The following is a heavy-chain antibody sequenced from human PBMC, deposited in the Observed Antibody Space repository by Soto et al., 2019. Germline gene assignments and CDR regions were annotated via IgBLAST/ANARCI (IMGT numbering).Heavy chain of an antibody. J-gene: IGHJ4*02. CDR3: ARDPIGGGAPYYTDY. CDR2: INPNTGGT. Sequence: ASVKGSCKISGYTFTDYYLHWVRQAPGQGLEWVGWINPNTGGTNYAQRFQGRVTMTRDTSISTAYMELSRLTSDDTAVYYCARDPIGGGAPYYTDYWRQATLVTVSS. D-gene: IGHD3-16*01. CDR1: GYTFTDYY. V-gene: IGHV1-2*02.